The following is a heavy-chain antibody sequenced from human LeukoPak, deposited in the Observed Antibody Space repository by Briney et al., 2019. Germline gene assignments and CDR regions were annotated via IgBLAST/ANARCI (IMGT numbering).Heavy chain of an antibody. D-gene: IGHD5-12*01. CDR2: IYTSGST. CDR1: GGSISSYY. CDR3: ARGDYSGYEGPFDY. V-gene: IGHV4-4*07. J-gene: IGHJ4*02. Sequence: SETLSLTCTVSGGSISSYYWSWIRQPAGKGLEWIGRIYTSGSTNYNPSLKSRVTMSVDTSKNQFSLKLSSVTAADTVVYYCARGDYSGYEGPFDYWGQGTLVTVSS.